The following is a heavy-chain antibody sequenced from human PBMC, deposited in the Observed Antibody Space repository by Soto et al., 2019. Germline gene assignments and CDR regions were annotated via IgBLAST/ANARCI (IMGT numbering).Heavy chain of an antibody. D-gene: IGHD6-13*01. V-gene: IGHV3-11*03. J-gene: IGHJ2*01. CDR1: GFTFSDYY. Sequence: QVQLMESGGGLVKPGGSLRLSCAASGFTFSDYYMSWIRQAPGKGLEWVSYISSSSSYTNYAASVKGRFTISRDNAKNSLYLQMNSLRDEDTVVYHCARTIAAAGGRRDFELWGRGTLVTVSS. CDR3: ARTIAAAGGRRDFEL. CDR2: ISSSSSYT.